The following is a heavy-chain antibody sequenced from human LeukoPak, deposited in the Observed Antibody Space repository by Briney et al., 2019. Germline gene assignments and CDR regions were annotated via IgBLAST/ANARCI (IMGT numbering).Heavy chain of an antibody. D-gene: IGHD3-10*01. J-gene: IGHJ6*03. CDR3: ARLTMIRGVVAIGYYMDV. CDR2: IYYSGST. Sequence: SETLSLTCTVSGGSISSYYWSWIRQPPGKGLEWIGYIYYSGSTKYNPSLKSRVTISVDTSKNQFSLKLSSVTAADTAGYYCARLTMIRGVVAIGYYMDVWGKGTTVTVSS. V-gene: IGHV4-59*01. CDR1: GGSISSYY.